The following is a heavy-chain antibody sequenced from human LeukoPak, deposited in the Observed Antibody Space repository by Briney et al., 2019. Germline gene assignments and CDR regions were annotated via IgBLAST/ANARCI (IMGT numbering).Heavy chain of an antibody. J-gene: IGHJ6*02. CDR1: GYTFTSYA. CDR2: INAGNGNA. V-gene: IGHV1-3*01. Sequence: VASVTVSCTASGYTFTSYAMHWVRQAPGQRLEWMGWINAGNGNAKYSQKFQGRVTITRDTSASTAYMELSSLRSEDTAVYYCASGSLWFGELASYYYYGMDVWGQGTTVTVSS. CDR3: ASGSLWFGELASYYYYGMDV. D-gene: IGHD3-10*01.